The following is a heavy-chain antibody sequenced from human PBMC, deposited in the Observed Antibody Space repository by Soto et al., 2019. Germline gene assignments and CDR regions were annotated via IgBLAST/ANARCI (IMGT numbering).Heavy chain of an antibody. Sequence: GASVKVSCKASGYAFNRHGISWVRQAPGQGLEWMGWISCYNGDTHYAQKFQGRVTMTRDTSASTVYMELRSLRSDDTAVYYCAISRITIFGVVIDNWFDPWGQGTLVTVSS. D-gene: IGHD3-3*01. J-gene: IGHJ5*02. CDR1: GYAFNRHG. CDR2: ISCYNGDT. V-gene: IGHV1-18*01. CDR3: AISRITIFGVVIDNWFDP.